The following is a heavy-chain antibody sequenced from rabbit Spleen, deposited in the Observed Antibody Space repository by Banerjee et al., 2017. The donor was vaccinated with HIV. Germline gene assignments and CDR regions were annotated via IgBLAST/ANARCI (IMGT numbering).Heavy chain of an antibody. J-gene: IGHJ3*01. CDR3: GRGSATMTMVITGYYLSL. V-gene: IGHV1S45*01. Sequence: EQLEESGGGLVKPEGSLTLTCKASGVSLNDKDVMCWVRQAPGKGLEWIACIDTGSSGFTYFATWAKGRFTCSKTSSTTVTLQMTRLTAADTATYFCGRGSATMTMVITGYYLSLWGQGTLVTVS. CDR2: IDTGSSGFT. CDR1: GVSLNDKDV. D-gene: IGHD2-1*01.